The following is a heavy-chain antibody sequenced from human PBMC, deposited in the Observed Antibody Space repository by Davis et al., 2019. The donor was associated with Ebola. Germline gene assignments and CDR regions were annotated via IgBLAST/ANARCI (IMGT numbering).Heavy chain of an antibody. V-gene: IGHV1-69*04. Sequence: SVKVSCKASGGTFSSYTISWVRQAPGQGLEWMGRIIPILGIANYAQKFQGRVTITADKSTSTAYMELSSLRSEDTAVYYCARDVGTIAVAGTGDYWGQGTLVTVSS. CDR2: IIPILGIA. J-gene: IGHJ4*02. D-gene: IGHD6-19*01. CDR3: ARDVGTIAVAGTGDY. CDR1: GGTFSSYT.